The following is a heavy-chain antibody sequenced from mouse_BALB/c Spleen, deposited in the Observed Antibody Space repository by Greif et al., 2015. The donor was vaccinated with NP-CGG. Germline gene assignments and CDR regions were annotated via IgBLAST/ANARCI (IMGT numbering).Heavy chain of an antibody. Sequence: EVKLVESGGGLVQPGGSRKLSCAASGFTFSSFGMHWVRQAPEKGLEWVAYISSGSSTIYYAVTVKGRFTISRDNPKNTLFLQMTSLRSEDTARYYCARDYVVYYAMDYWGQGTSVTGSS. D-gene: IGHD2-4*01. CDR1: GFTFSSFG. CDR2: ISSGSSTI. J-gene: IGHJ4*01. V-gene: IGHV5-17*02. CDR3: ARDYVVYYAMDY.